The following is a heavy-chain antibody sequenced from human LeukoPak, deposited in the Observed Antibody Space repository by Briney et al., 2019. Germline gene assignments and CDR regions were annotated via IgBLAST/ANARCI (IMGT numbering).Heavy chain of an antibody. V-gene: IGHV3-30*04. CDR3: ARDRPYYYAGDIDY. J-gene: IGHJ4*02. D-gene: IGHD3-10*01. CDR1: GFTFSSYA. Sequence: GGSLRLSCAASGFTFSSYAMHWVRQAPGKGLEWVAVISYDGSNKYYADSVKGRFTISRDNSKNTLYLQMNSLRAEDTAVYYCARDRPYYYAGDIDYWGQGTLVTVSS. CDR2: ISYDGSNK.